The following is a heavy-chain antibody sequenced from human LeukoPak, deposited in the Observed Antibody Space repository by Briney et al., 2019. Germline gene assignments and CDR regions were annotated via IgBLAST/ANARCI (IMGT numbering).Heavy chain of an antibody. Sequence: SETLSLTCTVSGGSISSSSYYWAWIRQPPGKGLEWIGSIYYSGSTYYNPSLKSRVTISVDTSKNQFSLKLSSVTAADTAVYYCASTLAAADYYMDVWGKGTTVTVSS. V-gene: IGHV4-39*07. CDR2: IYYSGST. J-gene: IGHJ6*03. CDR3: ASTLAAADYYMDV. CDR1: GGSISSSSYY. D-gene: IGHD6-13*01.